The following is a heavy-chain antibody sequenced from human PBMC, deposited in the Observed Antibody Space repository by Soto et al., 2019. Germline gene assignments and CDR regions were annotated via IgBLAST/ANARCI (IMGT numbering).Heavy chain of an antibody. V-gene: IGHV3-23*01. D-gene: IGHD3-3*01. Sequence: GGSLRLSCAASGFTYSSHGMSWVRQAPGMGLEWIAGLSRGGGSTYYADSVKGRFTISRDNSKNTLYLQMNSLRAEDTAVYYCAKGSENYDFWSGYSHFDYWGQGTLVTVSS. CDR2: LSRGGGST. J-gene: IGHJ4*02. CDR1: GFTYSSHG. CDR3: AKGSENYDFWSGYSHFDY.